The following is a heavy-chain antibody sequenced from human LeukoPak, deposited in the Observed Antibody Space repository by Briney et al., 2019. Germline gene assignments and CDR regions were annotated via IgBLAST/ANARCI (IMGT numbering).Heavy chain of an antibody. CDR1: GFTFSSYG. Sequence: GSLRLSCAASGFTFSSYGMHWVRQAPGKGLEWVAVIWYDGSNKCYADSVKGRFTISRDNSKNTLYLQMNSLRAEDTAVYYCARGEYYYDSSGYYFDYWGQGTLVTVSS. V-gene: IGHV3-33*01. D-gene: IGHD3-22*01. CDR2: IWYDGSNK. J-gene: IGHJ4*02. CDR3: ARGEYYYDSSGYYFDY.